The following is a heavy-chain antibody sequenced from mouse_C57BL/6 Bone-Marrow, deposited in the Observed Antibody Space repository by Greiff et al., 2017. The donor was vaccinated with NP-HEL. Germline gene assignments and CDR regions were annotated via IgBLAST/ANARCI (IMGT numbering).Heavy chain of an antibody. Sequence: EVQVVESGGGLVKPGGSLKLSCAASGFTFSSYAMSWVRQTPEKRLEWVATISDGGSYTYYPDNVKGRFTISRDNAKNNLYLQMSHLKSEDTAMYYCARDSIYYDYDVNAMDYWGQGTSVTVSS. CDR1: GFTFSSYA. J-gene: IGHJ4*01. CDR2: ISDGGSYT. D-gene: IGHD2-4*01. V-gene: IGHV5-4*01. CDR3: ARDSIYYDYDVNAMDY.